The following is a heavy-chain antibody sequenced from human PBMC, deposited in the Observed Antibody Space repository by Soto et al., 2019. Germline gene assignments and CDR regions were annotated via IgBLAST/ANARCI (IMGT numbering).Heavy chain of an antibody. J-gene: IGHJ4*02. CDR2: INPKSGGT. V-gene: IGHV1-2*02. CDR1: GDTFTANY. D-gene: IGHD1-26*01. CDR3: ARALAKGGGSAGFYY. Sequence: SVKVSCEASGDTFTANYIHRGRQAPVQGFEWMGWINPKSGGTKYPQKFRGRVTMTRDTSLSTVYMTLTRLTSDDTAVYYCARALAKGGGSAGFYYWGQGTLFTVSS.